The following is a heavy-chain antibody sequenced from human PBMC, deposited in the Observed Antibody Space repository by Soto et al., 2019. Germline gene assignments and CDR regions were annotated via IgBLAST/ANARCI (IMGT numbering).Heavy chain of an antibody. J-gene: IGHJ5*02. CDR1: GGSISSGGYY. CDR3: ARIYYDILTGYYSRWFDP. CDR2: IYYSGST. D-gene: IGHD3-9*01. V-gene: IGHV4-31*03. Sequence: QVQLQESGPGLVKPSQTLSLTCTVSGGSISSGGYYWSWIRQHPGKGLEWIGYIYYSGSTYYNPSRKSRVTISVDTSKNQFSLKLSSVTAADTAVYYCARIYYDILTGYYSRWFDPWGQGTLVTVSS.